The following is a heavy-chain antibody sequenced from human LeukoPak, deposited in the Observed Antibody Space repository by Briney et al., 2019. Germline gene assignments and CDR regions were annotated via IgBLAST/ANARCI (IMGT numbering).Heavy chain of an antibody. V-gene: IGHV1-2*02. CDR2: VTPSDGA. CDR3: ARDRYGDGFAHFDY. CDR1: GYTFTAYA. D-gene: IGHD5-24*01. Sequence: ASVQVSCKSSGYTFTAYAIHWVRQAPGQGLEWMGWVTPSDGANYAQKFQGRVTMTRDTSMSTAYMDLNRLTSDDTAVYFCARDRYGDGFAHFDYWGQGTLDTVSS. J-gene: IGHJ4*02.